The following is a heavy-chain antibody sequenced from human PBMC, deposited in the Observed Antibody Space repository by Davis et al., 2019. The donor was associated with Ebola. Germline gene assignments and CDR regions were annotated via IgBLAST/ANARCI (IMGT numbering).Heavy chain of an antibody. CDR3: ARDQELWQWDGYELTRESFDY. V-gene: IGHV1-2*06. D-gene: IGHD5-12*01. CDR2: INPNSGGT. Sequence: AASVKVSCKASGYTFTGYYMHWVRQAPAQGLEWMGRINPNSGGTNYAQKLQGRVTMTTDTSTSTAYMELRSLRSDDTAVYYCARDQELWQWDGYELTRESFDYWGQGTLVTVSS. CDR1: GYTFTGYY. J-gene: IGHJ4*02.